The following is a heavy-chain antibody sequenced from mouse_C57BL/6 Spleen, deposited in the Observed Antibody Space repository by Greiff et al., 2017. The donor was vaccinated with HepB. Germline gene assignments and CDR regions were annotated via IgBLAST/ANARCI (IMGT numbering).Heavy chain of an antibody. J-gene: IGHJ4*01. CDR2: INPNNGGT. CDR3: ARYDYDEGYYYAMDY. D-gene: IGHD2-4*01. CDR1: GYTFTDYN. Sequence: EVQLQESGPELVKPGASVKMSCKASGYTFTDYNMHWVKQSHGKSLEWIGYINPNNGGTSYNQKFKGKATLTVNKSSSTAYMELRSLTSEDSAVYYCARYDYDEGYYYAMDYWGQGTSVTVSS. V-gene: IGHV1-22*01.